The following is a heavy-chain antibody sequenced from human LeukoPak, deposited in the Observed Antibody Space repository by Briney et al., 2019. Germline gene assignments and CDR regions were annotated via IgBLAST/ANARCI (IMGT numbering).Heavy chain of an antibody. Sequence: GASVKVSCKASGYTFTSYDINWVRQAAGQGLEWMGWINPNSGGTNYAQKFQDRVTMTRDTSISTVYMELSRLRYDDTAVYYCARGYGSGSFYHYWGQGTLVTVSS. D-gene: IGHD3-10*01. V-gene: IGHV1-2*02. CDR3: ARGYGSGSFYHY. J-gene: IGHJ4*02. CDR1: GYTFTSYD. CDR2: INPNSGGT.